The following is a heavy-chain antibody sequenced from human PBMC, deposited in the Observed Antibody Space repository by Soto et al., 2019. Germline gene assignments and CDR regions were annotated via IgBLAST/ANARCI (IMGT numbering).Heavy chain of an antibody. CDR3: ARGDGDNNAFDI. CDR2: IIPIFRTP. V-gene: IGHV1-69*12. D-gene: IGHD1-20*01. CDR1: GGTISTYA. Sequence: VLLVQSGAEVKQPGSSVKVSCKASGGTISTYAITWVRQAPGQGLEGVGGIIPIFRTPNYAQSLQGRVTITADESTSTAYMELSNLRSEDTAVYYCARGDGDNNAFDIWGQGTVVTVSS. J-gene: IGHJ3*02.